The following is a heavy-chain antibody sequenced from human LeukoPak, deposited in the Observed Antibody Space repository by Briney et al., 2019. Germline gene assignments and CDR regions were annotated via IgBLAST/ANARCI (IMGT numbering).Heavy chain of an antibody. Sequence: ASVKVSCKASGYTFTSYYMHWVRQAPGQGLEWMGIINPSGGSTSYAQKFQGRVTMTRDTSTSTVYMELSSLRAEDTAVYYCARAGTAGGYFDYWGQGTLVTVSS. CDR1: GYTFTSYY. V-gene: IGHV1-46*01. CDR3: ARAGTAGGYFDY. J-gene: IGHJ4*02. CDR2: INPSGGST. D-gene: IGHD1-1*01.